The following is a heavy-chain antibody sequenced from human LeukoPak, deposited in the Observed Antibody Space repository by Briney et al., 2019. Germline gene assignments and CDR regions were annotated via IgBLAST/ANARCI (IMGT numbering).Heavy chain of an antibody. CDR3: ARAKWLVRWFDP. V-gene: IGHV4-34*01. J-gene: IGHJ5*02. Sequence: SETLSLTCAVYGGSFSGYYWSWIRQPPGKGLEWIGEINHSGSTNYNPSLKSRVAISVDTSKNQFSLKLSSVTAADTALYYCARAKWLVRWFDPWGQGTLVTVSS. CDR1: GGSFSGYY. D-gene: IGHD6-19*01. CDR2: INHSGST.